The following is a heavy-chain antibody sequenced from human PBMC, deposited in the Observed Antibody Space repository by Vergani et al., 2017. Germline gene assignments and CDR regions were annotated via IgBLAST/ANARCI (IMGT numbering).Heavy chain of an antibody. J-gene: IGHJ4*02. Sequence: EVQLVESGGGLVQPGGSLRLSCAASGFTFSSYEMNWVRQAPGKGLEWVSYISSSGSTIYYADSVKGRFTISRDNAKNSLYLQMNSLRAEDTAVYYCARRGRYYDSSGXLDYWGQGTLVTVSS. D-gene: IGHD3-22*01. CDR2: ISSSGSTI. CDR3: ARRGRYYDSSGXLDY. CDR1: GFTFSSYE. V-gene: IGHV3-48*03.